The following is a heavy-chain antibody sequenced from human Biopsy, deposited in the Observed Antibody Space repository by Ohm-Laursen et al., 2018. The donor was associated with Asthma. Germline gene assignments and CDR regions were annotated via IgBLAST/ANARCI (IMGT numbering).Heavy chain of an antibody. Sequence: SDTLSLTCIVSGGSVSSGSYYWSWIRQPPGKGLAWVSYISYSGSTDYNPSLKSRLAISMDTSKNQFSLKLSSVTAADTAVYYCARVPTTLRYLDLWGRGTLVTVSS. V-gene: IGHV4-61*01. D-gene: IGHD2-15*01. CDR2: ISYSGST. CDR1: GGSVSSGSYY. CDR3: ARVPTTLRYLDL. J-gene: IGHJ2*01.